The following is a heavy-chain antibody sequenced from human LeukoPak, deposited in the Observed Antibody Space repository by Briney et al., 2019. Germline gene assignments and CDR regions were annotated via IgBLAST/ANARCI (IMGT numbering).Heavy chain of an antibody. Sequence: PGGSLRLSCAASGFTFSSYAMSWVRQAPGKGLEWVSAISGSGGSTYYADSVKGRFTISRDNSKNTLYLQMNSLRAEDTAVYYCAKIPSWEAVAGTGYFDYWGQGTLVTVSS. CDR1: GFTFSSYA. V-gene: IGHV3-23*01. CDR2: ISGSGGST. J-gene: IGHJ4*02. D-gene: IGHD6-19*01. CDR3: AKIPSWEAVAGTGYFDY.